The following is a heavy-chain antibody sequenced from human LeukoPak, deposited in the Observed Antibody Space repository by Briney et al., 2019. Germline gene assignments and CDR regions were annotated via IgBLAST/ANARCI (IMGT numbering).Heavy chain of an antibody. CDR2: INHSGST. V-gene: IGHV4-34*01. CDR1: GGSFSGYY. J-gene: IGHJ4*02. Sequence: SETLSLTCAVYGGSFSGYYWSWIRQPPGKGLEWIGEINHSGSTNYSPSLKSRVTISVDTSKNQFSLKLSSVTAADTAVYYCARGCRRIAVAGRLFDYWGQGTLVPVSS. CDR3: ARGCRRIAVAGRLFDY. D-gene: IGHD6-19*01.